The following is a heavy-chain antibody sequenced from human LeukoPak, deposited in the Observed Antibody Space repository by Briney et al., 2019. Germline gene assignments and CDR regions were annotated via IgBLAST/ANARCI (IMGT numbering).Heavy chain of an antibody. CDR2: VHYSGAT. CDR1: GGSISPYY. CDR3: ARWGSTINFDY. J-gene: IGHJ4*02. D-gene: IGHD2-2*01. Sequence: KPSETLSLTCTVSGGSISPYYWSWIRQPPGKGLEFIGHVHYSGATKYNPSLKSRVTISVDTSKNQFSLKMSSVTAADTAVYYCARWGSTINFDYWGQGTLVTVSS. V-gene: IGHV4-59*08.